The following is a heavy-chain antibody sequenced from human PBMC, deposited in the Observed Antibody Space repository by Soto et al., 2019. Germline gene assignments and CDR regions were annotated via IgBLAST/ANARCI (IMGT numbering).Heavy chain of an antibody. D-gene: IGHD2-15*01. CDR2: IYPGGST. J-gene: IGHJ4*02. CDR1: GGSISSYY. CDR3: ERAKVGNQGGGSWIMPFDF. V-gene: IGHV4-4*07. Sequence: PSETLSLTCTVSGGSISSYYWSWIRQSAGQGLEWIGRIYPGGSTNYNPSLKSRVTMSADTSKNQFSLRLTSVTAADTAVYYCERAKVGNQGGGSWIMPFDFWGQGTLVTVSS.